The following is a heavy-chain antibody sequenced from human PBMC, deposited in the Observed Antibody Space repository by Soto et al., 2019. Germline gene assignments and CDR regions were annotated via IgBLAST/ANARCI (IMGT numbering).Heavy chain of an antibody. D-gene: IGHD1-26*01. Sequence: QVQLVQSGAEVKKPGSSVKVSCKASGGTFSSYSINWVRQAPGQGLEWMGEIIPIFVTANYAQKLQGRVTITADESTSTDYMELSSLGYEDTAVYYCARDGGRHSGGIDYWGQGTLVTVSS. CDR1: GGTFSSYS. J-gene: IGHJ4*02. CDR3: ARDGGRHSGGIDY. V-gene: IGHV1-69*01. CDR2: IIPIFVTA.